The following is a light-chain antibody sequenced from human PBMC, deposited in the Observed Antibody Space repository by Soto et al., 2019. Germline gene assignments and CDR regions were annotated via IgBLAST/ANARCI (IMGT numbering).Light chain of an antibody. CDR1: QSVSSSY. CDR3: QQYGSSST. Sequence: EIVLTQSPGTLSLSPGERATLSCRASQSVSSSYLAWYQQKPGQAPRLLIYGASSKATGIPDRFSGSGSGTVFTLTISRLEPEDFAVYYCQQYGSSSTFGQGTRLEMK. CDR2: GAS. J-gene: IGKJ5*01. V-gene: IGKV3-20*01.